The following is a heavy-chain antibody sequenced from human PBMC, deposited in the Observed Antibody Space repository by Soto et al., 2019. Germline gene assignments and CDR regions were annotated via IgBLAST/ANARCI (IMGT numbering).Heavy chain of an antibody. Sequence: QVQLQESGPGLVKPSETLSLTCTVSGGSISGYYWSWIRQPPGKGLEWIGYMYNTGSTVYNPSFKSRVTISVDTSKNQFSLKLNSVTAADTAVYYCARDLWGYCGTDCYPLDVCGQGTTVTVSS. D-gene: IGHD2-21*02. V-gene: IGHV4-59*01. J-gene: IGHJ6*02. CDR3: ARDLWGYCGTDCYPLDV. CDR2: MYNTGST. CDR1: GGSISGYY.